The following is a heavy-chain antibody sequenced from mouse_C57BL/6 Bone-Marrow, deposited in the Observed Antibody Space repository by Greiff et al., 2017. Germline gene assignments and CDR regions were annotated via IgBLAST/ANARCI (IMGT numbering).Heavy chain of an antibody. CDR1: GFTFSNYW. CDR2: IRLKSDNYAT. Sequence: EVKLEESGGGLVQPGGSMKLSCVASGFTFSNYWMNWVRQSPEKGLEWVAQIRLKSDNYATHYAESVKGRFTISRDDSKSSVYLQMNNLRAEDTGIYYCTGEAKFITTVGYFDYWGQGTTLTVSS. V-gene: IGHV6-3*01. D-gene: IGHD1-1*01. CDR3: TGEAKFITTVGYFDY. J-gene: IGHJ2*01.